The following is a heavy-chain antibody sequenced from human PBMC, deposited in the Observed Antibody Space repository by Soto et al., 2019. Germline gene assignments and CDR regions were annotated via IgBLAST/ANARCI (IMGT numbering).Heavy chain of an antibody. V-gene: IGHV3-33*01. J-gene: IGHJ6*02. CDR2: IWYDGSNK. CDR1: GFTFSSYG. CDR3: ARDRDGYRYYYYYGMAF. Sequence: PGGSLRLSCAASGFTFSSYGMHWVRQAPGKGLEWVAVIWYDGSNKYYADSVKGRFTISRDNSKNTLYLQMNSLRAEDTAVYYCARDRDGYRYYYYYGMAFWGQGTSVTVSS. D-gene: IGHD5-12*01.